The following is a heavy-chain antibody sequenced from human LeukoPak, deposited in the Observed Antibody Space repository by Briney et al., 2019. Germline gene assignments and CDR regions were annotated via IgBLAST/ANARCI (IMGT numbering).Heavy chain of an antibody. D-gene: IGHD3-3*02. V-gene: IGHV3-15*01. CDR1: GFSFSDAW. Sequence: GGSLRLSCAASGFSFSDAWMTWVRQAPGRGLEWVGRIKSKTDGGTTDYAAPLKGRFTISRDDSKNTVYLQMNSLKTEDTAVYYCTTREAFNPFDYWGQGTLVTVSS. CDR3: TTREAFNPFDY. CDR2: IKSKTDGGTT. J-gene: IGHJ4*02.